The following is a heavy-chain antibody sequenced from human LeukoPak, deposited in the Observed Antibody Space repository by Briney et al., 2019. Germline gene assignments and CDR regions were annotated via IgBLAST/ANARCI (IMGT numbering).Heavy chain of an antibody. Sequence: SETLSLTCTVSGGSISSSGYSWGWIRQPPGKGLEWIGSIYYSGTTYYNPSLKSRVTISVDTSKVQFSLKLSSVAATDTAVYFCARLRFDFWSGYTHPYFDYWGQGTLVTVSS. D-gene: IGHD3-3*01. J-gene: IGHJ4*02. CDR3: ARLRFDFWSGYTHPYFDY. CDR1: GGSISSSGYS. CDR2: IYYSGTT. V-gene: IGHV4-39*01.